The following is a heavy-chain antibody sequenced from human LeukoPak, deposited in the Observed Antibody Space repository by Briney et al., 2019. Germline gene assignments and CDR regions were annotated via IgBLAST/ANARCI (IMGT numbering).Heavy chain of an antibody. CDR3: ARDRPYSSSSPFDY. CDR1: GYTFTSYG. J-gene: IGHJ4*02. Sequence: ASVKVSCKASGYTFTSYGIIWVRQAPGQRLEWRGWISAYNGNTNYAQKLQGRVTMTTDTSTSTAYMELRSLSSDDTAVYYCARDRPYSSSSPFDYWGQGTLVTVSS. V-gene: IGHV1-18*01. CDR2: ISAYNGNT. D-gene: IGHD6-6*01.